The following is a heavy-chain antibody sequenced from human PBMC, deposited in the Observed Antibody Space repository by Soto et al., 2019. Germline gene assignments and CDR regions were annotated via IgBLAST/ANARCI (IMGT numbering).Heavy chain of an antibody. J-gene: IGHJ4*02. CDR1: GGTFSSYA. D-gene: IGHD6-13*01. CDR3: ARSQHLVPNAGFDY. V-gene: IGHV1-69*13. Sequence: ASVKVSCKASGGTFSSYAISWVRQAPGQGLEWMGGIIPIFGTANYAQKFQGRVTITADESTSTAYMELSSLRSEDTAVYYCARSQHLVPNAGFDYWGQGTLVTVSS. CDR2: IIPIFGTA.